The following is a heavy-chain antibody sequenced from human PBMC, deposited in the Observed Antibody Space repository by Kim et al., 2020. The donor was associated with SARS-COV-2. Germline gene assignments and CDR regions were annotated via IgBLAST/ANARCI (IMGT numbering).Heavy chain of an antibody. CDR1: GGSISSSSYY. J-gene: IGHJ4*02. V-gene: IGHV4-39*01. CDR2: IYYSGST. D-gene: IGHD5-12*01. Sequence: SETLSLTCTVSGGSISSSSYYWGWIRQPPGKGLEWIGSIYYSGSTYYNPSLKSRVTISVDTSKNQFSLKLSSVTAADTAVYYCARQRGGYDSKVDTVFDYWGQGTLVTLSS. CDR3: ARQRGGYDSKVDTVFDY.